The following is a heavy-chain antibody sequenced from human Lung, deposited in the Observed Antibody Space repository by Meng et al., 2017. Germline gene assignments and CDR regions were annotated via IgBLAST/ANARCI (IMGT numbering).Heavy chain of an antibody. J-gene: IGHJ2*01. CDR3: ARGQKGYFDL. CDR2: IYNSGST. V-gene: IGHV4-30-4*01. CDR1: GGSISSSNYY. Sequence: QWQLPESGPGLVKPSQTLSLPCTVSGGSISSSNYYWSWIRQPPGKGLEWSGHIYNSGSTYYNLSLKSRITISVDTSKNQFSLKLSSVTAADTAVYYCARGQKGYFDLWGRGTLVTVSS.